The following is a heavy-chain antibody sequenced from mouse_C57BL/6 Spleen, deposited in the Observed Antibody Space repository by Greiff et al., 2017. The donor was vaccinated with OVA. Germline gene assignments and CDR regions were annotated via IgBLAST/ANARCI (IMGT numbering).Heavy chain of an antibody. CDR2: ISDGGSYT. CDR3: AREFYYGSSSLAY. V-gene: IGHV5-4*01. Sequence: EVQVVESGGGLVKPGGSLKLSCAASGFTFSSYAMSWVRQTPEKRLEWVATISDGGSYTYYPENVKGRFTISRDNAKNNLYLQMSHLKSEDTAMYYGAREFYYGSSSLAYWGQGTLVTVSA. D-gene: IGHD1-1*01. CDR1: GFTFSSYA. J-gene: IGHJ3*01.